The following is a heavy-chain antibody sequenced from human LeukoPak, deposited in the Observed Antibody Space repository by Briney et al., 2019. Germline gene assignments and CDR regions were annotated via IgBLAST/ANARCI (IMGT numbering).Heavy chain of an antibody. D-gene: IGHD2-21*02. Sequence: GGSLRLSCAASGFTFSSYGMHWVRQAPGKGLEWVSAISGSGGSTYYADSVKGRFTISRDNSKNTLYLRMNSLRAEDTAVYYCAKAGTEQERIVVVTDFDYWGQGTLVTVSS. CDR2: ISGSGGST. CDR1: GFTFSSYG. V-gene: IGHV3-23*01. CDR3: AKAGTEQERIVVVTDFDY. J-gene: IGHJ4*02.